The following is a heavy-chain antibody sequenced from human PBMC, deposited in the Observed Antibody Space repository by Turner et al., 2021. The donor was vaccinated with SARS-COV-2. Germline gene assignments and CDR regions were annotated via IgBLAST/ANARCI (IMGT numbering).Heavy chain of an antibody. CDR1: AFTCIRDA. J-gene: IGHJ4*02. CDR3: AKVVYSARGYSVYGPSPFDY. CDR2: ISGKGGNT. D-gene: IGHD5-12*01. V-gene: IGHV3-23*01. Sequence: EVQLLESGGGLVQPGESLGLSFAGYAFTCIRDAISWVRHIPGKGQECGSGISGKGGNTYYADTVKCRFNFSGNNSKNTQYLQRNSLRAEDTVVYYCAKVVYSARGYSVYGPSPFDYWGQGTLVTVSS.